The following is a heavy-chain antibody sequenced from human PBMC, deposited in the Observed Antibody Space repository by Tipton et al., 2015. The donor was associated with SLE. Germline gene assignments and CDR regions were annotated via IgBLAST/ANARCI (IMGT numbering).Heavy chain of an antibody. CDR2: IYHSGST. Sequence: TLSLTCAVSGYSISSGYYWGWIRQPPGKGPEWIGSIYHSGSTYYNPSLKSRVTISVDTSKNQFSLKLSSVTAADTAVYYCAREWELHGGWFDPWGQGTLVTVSS. CDR1: GYSISSGYY. J-gene: IGHJ5*02. V-gene: IGHV4-38-2*02. CDR3: AREWELHGGWFDP. D-gene: IGHD1-26*01.